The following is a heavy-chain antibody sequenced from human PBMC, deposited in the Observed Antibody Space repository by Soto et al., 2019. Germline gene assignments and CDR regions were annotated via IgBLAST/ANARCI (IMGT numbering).Heavy chain of an antibody. CDR1: GFTVSSNY. J-gene: IGHJ2*01. Sequence: EVPLVESGGGLIQPGGSLRLSCAASGFTVSSNYMSWVRQAPGKGLEWVSVIYSGDSTYYADSVKGRFTISRDKSKNTLYLQMHSLRAEDTAVYYCARGITDIVVVVAATLPPWYFDLWGRGTLVTVSS. CDR3: ARGITDIVVVVAATLPPWYFDL. CDR2: IYSGDST. D-gene: IGHD2-15*01. V-gene: IGHV3-53*01.